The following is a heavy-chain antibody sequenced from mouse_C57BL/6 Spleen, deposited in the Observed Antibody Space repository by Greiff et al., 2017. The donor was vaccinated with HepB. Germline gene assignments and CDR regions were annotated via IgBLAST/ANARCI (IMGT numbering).Heavy chain of an antibody. CDR2: LWSGGST. Sequence: VQLKESGPGLVQPSQRLSITCTVSGFSLTSYGVHWVRQSPGKGLEWLGVLWSGGSTDYNAAFISRLSISKDNSKSQVFFKMNSLQADDTAIYYCARNFGNYLEGFDYWGQGTTLTVSS. CDR1: GFSLTSYG. CDR3: ARNFGNYLEGFDY. J-gene: IGHJ2*01. V-gene: IGHV2-2*01. D-gene: IGHD2-1*01.